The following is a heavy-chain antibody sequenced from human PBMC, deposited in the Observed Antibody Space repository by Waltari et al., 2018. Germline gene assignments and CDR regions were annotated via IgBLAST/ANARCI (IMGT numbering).Heavy chain of an antibody. V-gene: IGHV4-34*01. CDR3: GGIYTGAGRPGT. CDR2: INPRGKT. J-gene: IGHJ5*02. D-gene: IGHD2-2*02. CDR1: GGSFSGYY. Sequence: QVQLQQWGAGLLKPSETLSLTCAVYGGSFSGYYWSWIRQPPGKGLEWIGEINPRGKTKQHPSLKERGTIAGDTAKNQFALKLSPVTGGDPGVDYWGGIYTGAGRPGTWGQGTLGTVSS.